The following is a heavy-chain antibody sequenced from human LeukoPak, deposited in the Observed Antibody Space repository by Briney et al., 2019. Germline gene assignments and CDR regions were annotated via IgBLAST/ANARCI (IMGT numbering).Heavy chain of an antibody. CDR2: ISSSSSYI. J-gene: IGHJ5*02. CDR1: GFKFTDYA. Sequence: GGSLRLSCAASGFKFTDYAMSWVRQAPGKGLEWVSSISSSSSYIYYADSVKGRFTISRDNAKNSLYLQMNSLRAEDTAVYYCARDDVVVAATNWFDPWGQGTLVTVSS. D-gene: IGHD2-15*01. V-gene: IGHV3-21*01. CDR3: ARDDVVVAATNWFDP.